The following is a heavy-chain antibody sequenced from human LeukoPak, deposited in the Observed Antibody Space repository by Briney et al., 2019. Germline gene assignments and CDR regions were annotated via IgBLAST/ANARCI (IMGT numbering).Heavy chain of an antibody. CDR2: ISYDGSNK. CDR3: AKVPQGGENTFDI. CDR1: GFTFSSYA. D-gene: IGHD2/OR15-2a*01. J-gene: IGHJ3*02. V-gene: IGHV3-30-3*01. Sequence: GRSLRLSCAASGFTFSSYAMHWVRQAPGKGLEWVAVISYDGSNKYYADSVKGRFTISRDNSKNTLYLQMNSLRAEDTAVYYCAKVPQGGENTFDIWGQGTMVTVSS.